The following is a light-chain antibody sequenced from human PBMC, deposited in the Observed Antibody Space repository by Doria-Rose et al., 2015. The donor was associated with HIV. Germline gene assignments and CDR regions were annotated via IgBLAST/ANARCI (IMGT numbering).Light chain of an antibody. J-gene: IGLJ2*01. V-gene: IGLV2-14*03. CDR2: DVN. CDR3: CSYASSRTPL. CDR1: TSDVGAYKY. Sequence: QSVLTQPASVSGSPGQSITIPCTGTTSDVGAYKYVSWYQQHPGKAPKFIIYDVNKRPSGVSNRFSGSKSGNTASLTISGLQAEDEADYYCCSYASSRTPLFGGGTKLTGL.